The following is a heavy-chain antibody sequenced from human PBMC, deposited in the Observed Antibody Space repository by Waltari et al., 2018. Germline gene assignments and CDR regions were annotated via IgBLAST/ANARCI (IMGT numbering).Heavy chain of an antibody. Sequence: QVQLQQWGAGLLKPSETLSLTCAVYGGSFSGYYWSWIRQPPGKGLEWIGEINHSGSTNYNPSLTRRVTISVDTSKNQFSLKLSSVTAADTAVYYCARAAGGYDYIWGSYRQGYYFDYWGQGTLVTVSS. CDR2: INHSGST. V-gene: IGHV4-34*01. CDR3: ARAAGGYDYIWGSYRQGYYFDY. CDR1: GGSFSGYY. D-gene: IGHD3-16*02. J-gene: IGHJ4*02.